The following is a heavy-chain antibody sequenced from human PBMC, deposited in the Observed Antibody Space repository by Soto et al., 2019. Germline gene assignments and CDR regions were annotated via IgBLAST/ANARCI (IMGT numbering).Heavy chain of an antibody. CDR3: ARAGQGGSYYPDGHDF. D-gene: IGHD1-26*01. CDR1: GFTFSSYS. Sequence: EVQLVESGGGLVKPGGSLRLSCAASGFTFSSYSMNWVRQAPRKGLEWVSSISSSRIYIYYADSVKGRFTISRDNAKHSLYLQMNSVTAEDKAVYYCARAGQGGSYYPDGHDFWGQGNPVTVSS. J-gene: IGHJ4*02. V-gene: IGHV3-21*01. CDR2: ISSSRIYI.